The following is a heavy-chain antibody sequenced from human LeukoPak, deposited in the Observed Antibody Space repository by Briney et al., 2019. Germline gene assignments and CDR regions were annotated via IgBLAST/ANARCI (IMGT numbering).Heavy chain of an antibody. CDR3: ARVLGGSGSYSYFDY. CDR2: ISSSGSTI. CDR1: GFTFSSYE. D-gene: IGHD3-10*01. V-gene: IGHV3-48*03. Sequence: GGSLRLSCAASGFTFSSYEMNWVRQAPGKGLEWVSYISSSGSTIYYADSVKGRFTISRDNAKNSLFLQMNSLRAEDTAVYYCARVLGGSGSYSYFDYWGQGTLVTVSS. J-gene: IGHJ4*02.